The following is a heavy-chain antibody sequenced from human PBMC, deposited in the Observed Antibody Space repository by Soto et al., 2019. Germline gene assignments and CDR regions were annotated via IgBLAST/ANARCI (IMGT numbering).Heavy chain of an antibody. CDR3: ARDXYDFWSGSYYYYYGMDV. CDR2: INHSGSI. D-gene: IGHD3-3*01. J-gene: IGHJ6*02. V-gene: IGHV4-34*01. CDR1: GGSFSVYY. Sequence: ETLSLTCAVYGGSFSVYYWSWIRQPPGKGLEWIGEINHSGSINYNPSLKSRVTISVDTSKNQFSLKLSSVTAADTAVYYCARDXYDFWSGSYYYYYGMDVWGQGTTVTVSS.